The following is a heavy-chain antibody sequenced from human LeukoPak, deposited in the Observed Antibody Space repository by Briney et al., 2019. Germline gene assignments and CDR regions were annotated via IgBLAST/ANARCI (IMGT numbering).Heavy chain of an antibody. V-gene: IGHV3-30*18. D-gene: IGHD2-2*01. CDR2: ISTDGKDK. Sequence: GRSLRLSCAASGFTLSNYAMHWVRQAPGKGLEWVTVISTDGKDKKYADSVKGRFAISRDNSKDTLDLQMNSLRTEDTAVYYCAKDQKWGPADYYFDSWGQGTLVTVSS. J-gene: IGHJ4*02. CDR1: GFTLSNYA. CDR3: AKDQKWGPADYYFDS.